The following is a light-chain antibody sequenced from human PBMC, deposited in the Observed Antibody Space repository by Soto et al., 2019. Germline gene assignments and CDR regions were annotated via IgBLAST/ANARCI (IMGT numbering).Light chain of an antibody. J-gene: IGKJ2*01. V-gene: IGKV3-11*01. CDR1: QSVGSY. Sequence: EIVLTQSPATLSLSPGERATLSCRASQSVGSYLAWYQQKPGQAPRLLIYGTSNRATGIPGRFSGSGSETAFPPTISRLEPEDCGVYYCQHRGKWPRTFGQGTKLEIK. CDR3: QHRGKWPRT. CDR2: GTS.